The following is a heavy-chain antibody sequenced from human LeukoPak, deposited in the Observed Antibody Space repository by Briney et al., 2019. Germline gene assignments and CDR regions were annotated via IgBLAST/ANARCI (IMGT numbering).Heavy chain of an antibody. V-gene: IGHV3-7*01. J-gene: IGHJ4*02. D-gene: IGHD3-16*01. Sequence: GGSLRLSCAASGFTFDDSVMSWLRQAPGKGLEWVANIKEDGREKYYVDSVKGRFTISRDNAKNSLYLQMNTLKAEDTAMYYCVRFRRGTIGGDNWGQGTLVTVSA. CDR2: IKEDGREK. CDR1: GFTFDDSV. CDR3: VRFRRGTIGGDN.